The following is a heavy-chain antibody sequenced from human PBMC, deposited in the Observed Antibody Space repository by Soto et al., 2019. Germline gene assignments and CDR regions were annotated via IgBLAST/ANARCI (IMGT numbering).Heavy chain of an antibody. CDR2: IDPSDSYT. Sequence: PLESPKISCKGSGYSFTSYWMSRVRQMPGEGLEWMGGIDPSDSYTNYRPSFQGHVTISADKSISTAYLQWSSLKASDTAMYYCARGVVPAAMPVYYYYGMDVWGQGTTVTVSS. J-gene: IGHJ6*02. D-gene: IGHD2-2*01. V-gene: IGHV5-10-1*01. CDR3: ARGVVPAAMPVYYYYGMDV. CDR1: GYSFTSYW.